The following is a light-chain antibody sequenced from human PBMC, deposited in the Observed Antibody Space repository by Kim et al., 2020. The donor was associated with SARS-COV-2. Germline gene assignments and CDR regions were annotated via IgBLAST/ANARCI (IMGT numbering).Light chain of an antibody. V-gene: IGKV1-5*01. J-gene: IGKJ4*01. CDR2: GAS. CDR3: QQYNLYPLT. Sequence: DIQMTQSPSTLSASVGDRVTITCRASQTITRWLAWYRQKLGKAPELLIYGASTLQSGVPSRFSGSGSGTEFTLTINGLQPDDFATYYCQQYNLYPLTFGGGTKVESK. CDR1: QTITRW.